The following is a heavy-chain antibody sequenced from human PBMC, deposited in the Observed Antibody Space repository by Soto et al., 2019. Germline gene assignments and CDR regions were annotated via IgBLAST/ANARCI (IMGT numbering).Heavy chain of an antibody. J-gene: IGHJ4*02. D-gene: IGHD3-10*01. Sequence: ASVKVSCKASGYTFTSYGISWVRQAPGQGLEWMGWISPHKDDTYYAQRLQGRVTMTTDTSTNTAYMELRSLRSDDTAVYFCARDLDGSGSYFTNYWGPGTLVTVSS. V-gene: IGHV1-18*04. CDR2: ISPHKDDT. CDR1: GYTFTSYG. CDR3: ARDLDGSGSYFTNY.